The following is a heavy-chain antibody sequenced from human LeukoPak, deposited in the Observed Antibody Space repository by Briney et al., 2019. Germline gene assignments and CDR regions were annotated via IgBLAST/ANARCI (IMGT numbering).Heavy chain of an antibody. D-gene: IGHD3-10*01. CDR3: ARYGSGSYGEPNWFDP. CDR1: GGTFSSYA. CDR2: IIPIFGTA. V-gene: IGHV1-69*05. Sequence: SVKVSCKASGGTFSSYAISWVRQAPGQGLEWMGGIIPIFGTANYAQKFQGRVTITTDESTSTAYMELSSLRSEDTAVYYCARYGSGSYGEPNWFDPWGQGTLVTVSS. J-gene: IGHJ5*02.